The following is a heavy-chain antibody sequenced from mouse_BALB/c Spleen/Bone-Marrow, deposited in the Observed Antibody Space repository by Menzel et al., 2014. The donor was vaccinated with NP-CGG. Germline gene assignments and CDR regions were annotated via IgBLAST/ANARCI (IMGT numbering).Heavy chain of an antibody. D-gene: IGHD2-3*01. CDR3: ARSYDGYYGFAY. CDR1: GFTFSSFR. J-gene: IGHJ3*01. Sequence: EVHLVESGGGLVQPGGSRELSCAASGFTFSSFRMHWVRQPPEKGLEWVAYISSGSSTIYYADTVKGRFTISRDNPKNSQFLQMTVLRSEDTAMYYCARSYDGYYGFAYWGQGTLVTVSA. CDR2: ISSGSSTI. V-gene: IGHV5-17*02.